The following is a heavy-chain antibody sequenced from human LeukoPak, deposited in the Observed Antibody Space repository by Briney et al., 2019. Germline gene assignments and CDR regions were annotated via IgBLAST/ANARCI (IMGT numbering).Heavy chain of an antibody. V-gene: IGHV4-4*07. CDR1: GGSLSSYY. CDR3: EREGHTDAFDI. Sequence: SETLSLTCTVSGGSLSSYYWSWIRQPAGKGLEWIGRIYTSGSTNYNPSLKSRVTMSVDTSKNQFSLKLSSVTGADTAVYYCEREGHTDAFDIWGQGTMVTVSS. J-gene: IGHJ3*02. CDR2: IYTSGST.